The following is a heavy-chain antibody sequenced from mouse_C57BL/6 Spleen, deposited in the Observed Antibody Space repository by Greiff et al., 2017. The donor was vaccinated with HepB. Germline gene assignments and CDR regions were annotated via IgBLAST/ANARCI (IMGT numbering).Heavy chain of an antibody. CDR1: GYTFTSYW. CDR2: IDPSDSYT. CDR3: ARRFTTVVATKNYYAMDY. V-gene: IGHV1-50*01. D-gene: IGHD1-1*01. J-gene: IGHJ4*01. Sequence: QVQLQQPGAELVKPGASVKLSCKASGYTFTSYWMQWVKQRPGQGLEWIGEIDPSDSYTNYNQKFKGKATLTVDTSSSTAYMQLSSLTSEDSAVYYCARRFTTVVATKNYYAMDYWGQGTSVTVSS.